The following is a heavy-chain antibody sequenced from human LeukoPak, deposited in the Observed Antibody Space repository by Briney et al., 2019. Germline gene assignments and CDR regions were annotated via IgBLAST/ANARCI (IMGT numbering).Heavy chain of an antibody. CDR1: GGSISGYY. CDR3: ARGDNSGYVY. Sequence: SETLSLTCAVYGGSISGYYWSWIRQPPGKGLEWIGEINHSGSTNYNPSLKSRVTISVDASKNQFSLKLTSVTAADTAVYYCARGDNSGYVYWGQGTLVTVSS. V-gene: IGHV4-34*01. D-gene: IGHD5-12*01. J-gene: IGHJ4*02. CDR2: INHSGST.